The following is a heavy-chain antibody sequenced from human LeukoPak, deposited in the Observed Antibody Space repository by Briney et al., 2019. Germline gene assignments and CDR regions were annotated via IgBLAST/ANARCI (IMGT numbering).Heavy chain of an antibody. V-gene: IGHV1-2*02. CDR1: GYSFTGYF. CDR3: ARRFYYAMDA. Sequence: ASVKVSCKASGYSFTGYFMQWVRQAPGQGLEWMGWINPNSGDTNYAQKFQGRVTMTRDTSISTAYMELSRLRSDDAAVYYCARRFYYAMDAWGQGTTVTVSS. D-gene: IGHD3-16*01. J-gene: IGHJ6*02. CDR2: INPNSGDT.